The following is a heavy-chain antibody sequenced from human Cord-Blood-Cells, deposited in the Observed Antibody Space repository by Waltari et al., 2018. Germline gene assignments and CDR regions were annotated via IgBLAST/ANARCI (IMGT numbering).Heavy chain of an antibody. CDR1: GVTCSSYN. CDR2: ISSSSSYI. J-gene: IGHJ4*02. CDR3: ARDRDSSSWFDY. Sequence: EVQLLESGGGLVKPGGSVRLSEEASGVTCSSYNMNWVRQAPGKGLEWVSSISSSSSYIYYADSVKGRFTISRDNAKNSLYLQMNSLRAEDTAVYYCARDRDSSSWFDYWGQGTLVTVSS. V-gene: IGHV3-21*01. D-gene: IGHD6-13*01.